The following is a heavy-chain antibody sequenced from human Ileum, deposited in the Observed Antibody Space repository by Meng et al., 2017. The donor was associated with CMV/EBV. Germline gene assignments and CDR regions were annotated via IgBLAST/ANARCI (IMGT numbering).Heavy chain of an antibody. V-gene: IGHV4-39*07. CDR2: IYYRGTT. D-gene: IGHD4-11*01. J-gene: IGHJ5*02. Sequence: LRLQESGPGLGKPSETLSLTCTVSGGTSSSSSYDWGWIRRPPGKRLEWIGSIYYRGTTYYNPSLKSRVTMSIDTSTNQFSLNLRSVTAADTAVYYCVRDKDNNYLLDWFDPWGQGTLVTVSS. CDR3: VRDKDNNYLLDWFDP. CDR1: GGTSSSSSYD.